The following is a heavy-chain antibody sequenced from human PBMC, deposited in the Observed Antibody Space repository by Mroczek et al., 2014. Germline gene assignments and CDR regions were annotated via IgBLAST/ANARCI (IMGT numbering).Heavy chain of an antibody. CDR3: AISHPNTRGYSGYGFGYAFDI. CDR1: GYTFTGYY. Sequence: QVQLVQSGAEVKKPGASVKVSCKASGYTFTGYYMHWVRQAPGQGLEWMGWINPNSGGTNYAQKFQGRVTMTRDTSISTAYMELSRLRSDDTAVYYCAISHPNTRGYSGYGFGYAFDIWGPRDNGHPSLQ. J-gene: IGHJ3*02. CDR2: INPNSGGT. D-gene: IGHD5-12*01. V-gene: IGHV1-2*02.